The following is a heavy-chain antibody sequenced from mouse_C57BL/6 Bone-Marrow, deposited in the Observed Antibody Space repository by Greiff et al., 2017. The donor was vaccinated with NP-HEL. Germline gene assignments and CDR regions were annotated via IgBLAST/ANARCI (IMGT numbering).Heavy chain of an antibody. CDR2: ISSGSSTI. D-gene: IGHD1-1*01. CDR3: ARGFTTVVDFDY. CDR1: GFTFSDYG. Sequence: EVKVVESGGGLVKPGGSLKLSCAASGFTFSDYGMHWVRQAPEKGLEWVAYISSGSSTIYYADTVKGRFTISRDNAKNTLFLQMTSLRSEDTAMYYCARGFTTVVDFDYWGQGITLTVSS. V-gene: IGHV5-17*01. J-gene: IGHJ2*01.